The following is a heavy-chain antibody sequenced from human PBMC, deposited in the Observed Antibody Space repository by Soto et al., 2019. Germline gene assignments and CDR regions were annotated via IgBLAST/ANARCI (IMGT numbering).Heavy chain of an antibody. J-gene: IGHJ5*02. CDR2: IDPSDSYT. CDR1: GYSFTSYL. D-gene: IGHD2-2*01. CDR3: ARDNIPDIVLVPAASWFGP. Sequence: GESLKISCKGSGYSFTSYLISWVRQMPGKGLEWMGRIDPSDSYTNYSPSFQGHVTISADNSKNTLYLQMNSLRAEDTAVYYCARDNIPDIVLVPAASWFGPWGQGTLVTVSS. V-gene: IGHV5-10-1*01.